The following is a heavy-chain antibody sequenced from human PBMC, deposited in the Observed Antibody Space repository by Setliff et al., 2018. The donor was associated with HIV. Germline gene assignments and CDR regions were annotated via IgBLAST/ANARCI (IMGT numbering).Heavy chain of an antibody. D-gene: IGHD6-19*01. V-gene: IGHV1-46*01. J-gene: IGHJ4*02. CDR3: AREVSSGWDY. Sequence: ASVKVSCKASGYTFTLYYMHWARQAPGQGLVWMGLVNPSGGRTVSAQKFGGRVSMTRDTSTSTVYMELSSLRSDDTAVYYCAREVSSGWDYWGQGTLVTVSS. CDR1: GYTFTLYY. CDR2: VNPSGGRT.